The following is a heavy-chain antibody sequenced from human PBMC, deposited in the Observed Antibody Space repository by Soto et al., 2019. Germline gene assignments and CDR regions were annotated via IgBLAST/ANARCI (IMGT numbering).Heavy chain of an antibody. J-gene: IGHJ5*02. V-gene: IGHV4-30-2*01. D-gene: IGHD5-18*01. Sequence: PSETLSLTCAVSGGSISSGGYSWSWIRQPPGKGLEWIGYIYHSGSTYYNPSLKSRVTISVDRSKNQFSLKLSSVTAADTAVYYCARGVQLWLPVWFDPWGQGTLVTVSS. CDR2: IYHSGST. CDR3: ARGVQLWLPVWFDP. CDR1: GGSISSGGYS.